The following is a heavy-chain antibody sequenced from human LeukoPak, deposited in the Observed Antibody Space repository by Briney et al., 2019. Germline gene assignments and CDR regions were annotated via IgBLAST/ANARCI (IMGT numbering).Heavy chain of an antibody. CDR3: ARGLGYSSGWTSLDYYYYYMDV. V-gene: IGHV4-34*01. D-gene: IGHD6-19*01. J-gene: IGHJ6*03. CDR2: INHSGST. Sequence: SETLSLTCAVYGGSFSGYYWSWIRQPPGKGLEWIGEINHSGSTNYNPSLKSRVTISVDTSKNQFSLKLSSVTAADTAVYYCARGLGYSSGWTSLDYYYYYMDVWGKGTTVTVSS. CDR1: GGSFSGYY.